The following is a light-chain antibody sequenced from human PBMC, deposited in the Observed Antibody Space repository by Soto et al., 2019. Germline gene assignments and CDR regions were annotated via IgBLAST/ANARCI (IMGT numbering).Light chain of an antibody. V-gene: IGLV2-14*01. CDR2: DVS. CDR3: SSYTSSSTLVV. CDR1: SSDVGGYTY. Sequence: QSALTQPASVSGSPGQSITISCTGTSSDVGGYTYVSWYQQHPGKAPKLIIYDVSNRPSGVSNRFSGSKSGNTASLTISGPQAEDEAEYYCSSYTSSSTLVVFGTGTKLAVL. J-gene: IGLJ1*01.